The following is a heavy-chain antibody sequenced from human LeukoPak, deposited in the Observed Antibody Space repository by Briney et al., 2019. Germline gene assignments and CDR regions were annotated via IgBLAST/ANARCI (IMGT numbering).Heavy chain of an antibody. V-gene: IGHV4-38-2*02. CDR1: GYSISSGYY. Sequence: SETLSLTCAVSGYSISSGYYWGWIRQPPGKGLQWIGSIYYSGSTSYNPSLKSRVTMSVDTSKNQFSLKLSSVTAADTAVYYCARDPHYSSSWSWFDPWGQGTLVTVSS. CDR2: IYYSGST. CDR3: ARDPHYSSSWSWFDP. D-gene: IGHD6-13*01. J-gene: IGHJ5*02.